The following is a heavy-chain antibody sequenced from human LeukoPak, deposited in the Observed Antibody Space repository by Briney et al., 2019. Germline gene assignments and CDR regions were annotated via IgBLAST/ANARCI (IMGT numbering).Heavy chain of an antibody. J-gene: IGHJ4*02. CDR1: GGSINSYY. CDR2: IYYSGST. Sequence: SETLSLTCTVSGGSINSYYWSWLRQPPGKGLEWIGYIYYSGSTDYNPSLKSRVTISVDTSKNQFSLKLSSVTAADTAVYYCARVLALSYYDSSGDLGYFDYWGQGTLVTVSS. D-gene: IGHD3-22*01. V-gene: IGHV4-59*01. CDR3: ARVLALSYYDSSGDLGYFDY.